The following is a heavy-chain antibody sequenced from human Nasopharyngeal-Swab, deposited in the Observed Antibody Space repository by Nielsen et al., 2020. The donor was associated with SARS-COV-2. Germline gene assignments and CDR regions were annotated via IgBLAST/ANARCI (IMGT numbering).Heavy chain of an antibody. J-gene: IGHJ4*02. D-gene: IGHD6-13*01. CDR1: GYTFSGHY. CDR3: ARESRMATGGTDY. CDR2: INPNSGGT. Sequence: ASVKVSCKASGYTFSGHYMHWVRQAPGQGLEWMGRINPNSGGTNYAQQFQGRVTMTRDTSISTVYMELSSLGYDDTAMYYCARESRMATGGTDYWGQGTLVTVSS. V-gene: IGHV1-2*06.